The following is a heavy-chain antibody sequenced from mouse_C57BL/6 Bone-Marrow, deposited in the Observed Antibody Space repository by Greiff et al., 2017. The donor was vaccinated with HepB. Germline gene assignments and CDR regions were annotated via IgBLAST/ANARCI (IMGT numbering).Heavy chain of an antibody. Sequence: VQLKESGGGLVQPGGSLSLSCAASGFTFTDYYMSWVRQPPGKALEWLGFIRNKANGYTTEYSASVKGRFTISRDNSQSILYLQMNALRAEDSATYYCARLRDRFFDYWGQGTTLTVSS. CDR3: ARLRDRFFDY. CDR1: GFTFTDYY. V-gene: IGHV7-3*01. CDR2: IRNKANGYTT. J-gene: IGHJ2*01.